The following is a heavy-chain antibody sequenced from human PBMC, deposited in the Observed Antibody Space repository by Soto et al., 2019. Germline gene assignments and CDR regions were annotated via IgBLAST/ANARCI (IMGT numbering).Heavy chain of an antibody. V-gene: IGHV1-18*01. D-gene: IGHD6-19*01. CDR3: SRFIMVGGWFDPNYYHGMDV. Sequence: EASVKVSCKTSGYTFSNYGINWVRQAPGQGLEWTGWISGYNGNTNYAQTVQGRVTMTTDTSTGTVYMELRSLKSDDTAIYYCSRFIMVGGWFDPNYYHGMDVWGQGTTVTVSS. J-gene: IGHJ6*02. CDR1: GYTFSNYG. CDR2: ISGYNGNT.